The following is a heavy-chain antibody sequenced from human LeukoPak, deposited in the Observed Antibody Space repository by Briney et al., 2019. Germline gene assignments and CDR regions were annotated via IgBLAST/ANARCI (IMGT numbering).Heavy chain of an antibody. D-gene: IGHD6-13*01. Sequence: PSETLSLTCTVSSGSISSYYWSWIRQPPGKALEYIGYIYYSGSTNYNLSLKSRVTISIDTSKNQFSLKLRSVTAADTAMYYCARGTLRIAAALFDPWGQGTLVTVSS. J-gene: IGHJ5*02. CDR3: ARGTLRIAAALFDP. V-gene: IGHV4-59*01. CDR2: IYYSGST. CDR1: SGSISSYY.